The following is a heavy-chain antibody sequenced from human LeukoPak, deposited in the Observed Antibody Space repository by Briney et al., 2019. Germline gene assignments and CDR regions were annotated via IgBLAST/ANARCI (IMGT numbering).Heavy chain of an antibody. CDR2: IYSDGSRT. Sequence: GGSLRLSCAASGFTFSSYWMHWVRQGPGKGLVWVSRIYSDGSRTTYADSVKGRFTISGDNAKNTLYLQMNSLRAEDTAMYYCARSGRGGAFDIWGHGTMVTVSS. V-gene: IGHV3-74*01. CDR1: GFTFSSYW. D-gene: IGHD1-26*01. CDR3: ARSGRGGAFDI. J-gene: IGHJ3*02.